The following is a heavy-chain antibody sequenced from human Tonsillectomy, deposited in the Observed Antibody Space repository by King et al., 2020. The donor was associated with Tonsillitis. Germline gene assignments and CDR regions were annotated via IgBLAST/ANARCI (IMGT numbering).Heavy chain of an antibody. V-gene: IGHV3-30-3*01. Sequence: QVQLVESGGGVVQPGRSLRLSCAASGFTFSNYAMHWVRQTPGKGLEWVAVISYDGSNKYYADSVKGRFTISRDNSKNTLYLQKNSLRVEDTAVYYCARGSEYYYGSGTYRYYYYGMDVWGQGTMVTVSS. D-gene: IGHD3-10*01. CDR1: GFTFSNYA. CDR2: ISYDGSNK. CDR3: ARGSEYYYGSGTYRYYYYGMDV. J-gene: IGHJ6*02.